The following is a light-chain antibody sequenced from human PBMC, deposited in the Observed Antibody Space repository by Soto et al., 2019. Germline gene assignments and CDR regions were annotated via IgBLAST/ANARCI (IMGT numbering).Light chain of an antibody. CDR1: SNDVGSYNY. V-gene: IGLV2-14*01. CDR2: EVS. CDR3: SSYTTRTTLYV. Sequence: QSALTQPASVSGSPGQSITISCTGTSNDVGSYNYVSWYQLHPGKAPKLMIYEVSNRPSGVSNRFSGSKSGDTASLTISGLQAEDEADYYCSSYTTRTTLYVFGTGTKVTVL. J-gene: IGLJ1*01.